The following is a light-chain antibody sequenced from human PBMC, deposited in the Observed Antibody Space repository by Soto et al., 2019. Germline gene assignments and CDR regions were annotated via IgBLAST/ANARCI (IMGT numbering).Light chain of an antibody. CDR3: AAWEDSLNGVL. CDR1: SSNTGSNQ. CDR2: SND. J-gene: IGLJ2*01. V-gene: IGLV1-44*01. Sequence: QSLLTKPPAGSCTPADRATISCSGSSSNTGSNQVHCYQQLPGTAPKRLMYSNDPRPSGVPDRFSGPKSGTSASLAISGLQSEYEAEYYCAAWEDSLNGVLFGGGTKLTVL.